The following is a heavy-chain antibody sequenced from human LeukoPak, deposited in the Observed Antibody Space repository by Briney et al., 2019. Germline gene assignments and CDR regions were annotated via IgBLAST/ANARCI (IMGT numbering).Heavy chain of an antibody. V-gene: IGHV4-59*08. CDR1: GGSNSSYC. D-gene: IGHD5-24*01. CDR3: ATLDVYRASSFDS. J-gene: IGHJ4*02. Sequence: SETLSLTCTVSGGSNSSYCWSWVRQPPGKGLEWIGYIYYSGSTNYNPSLKSRVSISLDTSKNQFSLRLTSVTATDTAVYYCATLDVYRASSFDSWGQGTLVTVSS. CDR2: IYYSGST.